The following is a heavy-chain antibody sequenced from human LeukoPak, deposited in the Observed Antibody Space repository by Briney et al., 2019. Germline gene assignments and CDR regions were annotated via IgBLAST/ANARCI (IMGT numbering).Heavy chain of an antibody. D-gene: IGHD2-15*01. CDR2: MNQDGSEK. CDR1: GFTFSSYA. J-gene: IGHJ3*02. Sequence: GGSLRLSCAASGFTFSSYAMSWVRQAPGKGLEWVAIMNQDGSEKYYVDSLKGRFTISRDNAKNSLYLQMSSLRAEDTAVYYCARGYSLRGAFDIWGHGTMVTVSS. CDR3: ARGYSLRGAFDI. V-gene: IGHV3-7*01.